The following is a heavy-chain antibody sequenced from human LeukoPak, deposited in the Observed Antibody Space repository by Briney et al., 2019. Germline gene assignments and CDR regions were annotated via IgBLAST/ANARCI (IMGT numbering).Heavy chain of an antibody. CDR1: GGSISSGGYS. CDR3: ASINTSGSYRPGPLVLG. CDR2: IYYSGST. Sequence: PSETLSLTCAVSGGSISSGGYSWSWIRQPPGKGLEWIGYIYYSGSTYYNPSLKSRVTISVDTSKNQFSLKLSSVTAADTAVYYCASINTSGSYRPGPLVLGWGQGTLVTVSS. V-gene: IGHV4-30-2*03. J-gene: IGHJ4*02. D-gene: IGHD1-26*01.